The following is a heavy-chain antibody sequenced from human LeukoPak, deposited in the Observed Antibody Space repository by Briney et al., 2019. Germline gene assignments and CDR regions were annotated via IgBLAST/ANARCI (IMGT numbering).Heavy chain of an antibody. CDR1: GGSISSYY. CDR3: AREVGATPSD. CDR2: IYYSGST. Sequence: SETLSLTCTVSGGSISSYYWSWIRQPPGKGLEWIGYIYYSGSTYYNPSLKSRVTISVDTSKNQFSLKLSSVTAADTAVYYCAREVGATPSDWGQGTLVTVSS. D-gene: IGHD1-26*01. V-gene: IGHV4-59*12. J-gene: IGHJ4*02.